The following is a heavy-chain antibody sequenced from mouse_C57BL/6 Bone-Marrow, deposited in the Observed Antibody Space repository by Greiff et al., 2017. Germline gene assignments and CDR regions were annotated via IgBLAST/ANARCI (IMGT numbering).Heavy chain of an antibody. Sequence: EVQLVESGAELVRPGASVKLSCTASGFNIKDDYMHWVKQRPEQGLEWIGWIDPENGDTEYASKFQGKATITADTSSNTAYLQLSSLTSEDTAVYYGTYYGSSYWWYFDVWGTGTTVTVSS. J-gene: IGHJ1*03. CDR3: TYYGSSYWWYFDV. CDR1: GFNIKDDY. D-gene: IGHD1-1*01. V-gene: IGHV14-4*01. CDR2: IDPENGDT.